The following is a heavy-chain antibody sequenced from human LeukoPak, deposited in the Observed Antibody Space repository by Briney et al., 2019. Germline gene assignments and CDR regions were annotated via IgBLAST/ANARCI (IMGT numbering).Heavy chain of an antibody. D-gene: IGHD3-22*01. V-gene: IGHV3-33*01. CDR3: ARAKGVSTGYRPTDY. Sequence: GGSLRLSCAASGFTFSSSGMHWVRQAPGKGLEWVAVIGYDGSNRYYADPVRGRFTVSRDNSKNTLYLQMNSLRAGDTAVYYCARAKGVSTGYRPTDYWGQGTLVTVSS. CDR1: GFTFSSSG. J-gene: IGHJ4*02. CDR2: IGYDGSNR.